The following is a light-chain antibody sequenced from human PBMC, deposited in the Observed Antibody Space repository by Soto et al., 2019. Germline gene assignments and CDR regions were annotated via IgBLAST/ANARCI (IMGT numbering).Light chain of an antibody. CDR3: SSFTTGSTLEGV. J-gene: IGLJ2*01. Sequence: QSALTQPASVSGSPGQSITISCTGISSDVGGYKYVSWYQQHPGKAPKLMIYDVNNRPSGVSDRFSASKFGNTASLTISGLQAEDEADYYCSSFTTGSTLEGVFGGGTKLTVL. V-gene: IGLV2-14*01. CDR1: SSDVGGYKY. CDR2: DVN.